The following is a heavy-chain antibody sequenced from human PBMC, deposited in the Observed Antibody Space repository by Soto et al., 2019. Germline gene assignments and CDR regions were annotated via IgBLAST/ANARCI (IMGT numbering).Heavy chain of an antibody. CDR3: ARARRTSRYIEEFDY. CDR2: TYYRSKWYN. Sequence: SPTLSLTCAISGDSVSSNSAAWTWIRQSPSRGLEWLGRTYYRSKWYNDYAVSVKSRITINPDTSKNQFSLQLNSVTPEDTAVYYCARARRTSRYIEEFDYWGQGTLVTVSS. CDR1: GDSVSSNSAA. D-gene: IGHD1-26*01. J-gene: IGHJ4*02. V-gene: IGHV6-1*01.